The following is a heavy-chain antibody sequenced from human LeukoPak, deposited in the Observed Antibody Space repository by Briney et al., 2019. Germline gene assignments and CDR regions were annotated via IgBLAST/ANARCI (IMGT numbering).Heavy chain of an antibody. V-gene: IGHV1-18*01. Sequence: ASVKVSCKASGYTFTSYGISWVRQAPGQGLEWMGWISAYNGNTNYAQKLQGRVTMTTDTSTSTAYMELRSLRSDDTAVYYCARGRIQLSDLDAFDIWGQGTMVTVSS. J-gene: IGHJ3*02. D-gene: IGHD5-18*01. CDR2: ISAYNGNT. CDR1: GYTFTSYG. CDR3: ARGRIQLSDLDAFDI.